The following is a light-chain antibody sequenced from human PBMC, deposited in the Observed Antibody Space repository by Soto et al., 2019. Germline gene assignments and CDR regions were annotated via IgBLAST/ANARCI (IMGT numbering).Light chain of an antibody. J-gene: IGLJ2*01. V-gene: IGLV2-23*01. Sequence: QSALTQPGSVSGSPGQSIPISCTGTSSGVGSYNLVSWYQQHPGKAPKLMIYEGSKRPSGVSNRFSGSKSGKPASLTISGLQAEDEADYYCCSYAGSSTYVVFGGGTKLTVL. CDR1: SSGVGSYNL. CDR2: EGS. CDR3: CSYAGSSTYVV.